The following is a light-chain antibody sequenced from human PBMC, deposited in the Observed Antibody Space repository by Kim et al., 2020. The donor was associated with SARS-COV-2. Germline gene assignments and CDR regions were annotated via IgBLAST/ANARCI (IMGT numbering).Light chain of an antibody. J-gene: IGKJ1*01. V-gene: IGKV1-17*02. CDR2: AAS. CDR1: QGIRTD. CDR3: LQHESRPWT. Sequence: ASVGDRVIITCRASQGIRTDLAWYQHKPRKAPKRLIYAASLLQTGVPARFSGSGLGTEFTLTISNLQPEDFATYYCLQHESRPWTFGQGTKVDIK.